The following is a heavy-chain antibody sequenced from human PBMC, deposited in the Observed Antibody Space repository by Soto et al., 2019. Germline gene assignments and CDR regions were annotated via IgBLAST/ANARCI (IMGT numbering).Heavy chain of an antibody. CDR3: APSGSSGYYDTPPHHKKGEPFDY. Sequence: GGSLRLSCAASGFTFSSYAMSWVRQAPGKGLEWVSAISGSGGSTYYADSVKGRFTISRDNSKNTLYLQMNSLRAEDTAVYYCAPSGSSGYYDTPPHHKKGEPFDYWGQGTLVTVSS. CDR2: ISGSGGST. D-gene: IGHD3-22*01. V-gene: IGHV3-23*01. J-gene: IGHJ4*02. CDR1: GFTFSSYA.